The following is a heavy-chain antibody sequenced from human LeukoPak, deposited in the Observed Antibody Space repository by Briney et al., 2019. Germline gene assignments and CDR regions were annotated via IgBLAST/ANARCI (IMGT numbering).Heavy chain of an antibody. V-gene: IGHV1-2*04. CDR3: ARDSAHGGYHFDY. J-gene: IGHJ4*02. D-gene: IGHD3-22*01. CDR2: INPNSGGT. Sequence: GASVKVSCKASGYTFTGYYMHWVRQAPGQGLEWMGWINPNSGGTNYAQKFQGWVTMTRDTSISTAYMELSRLRSDDTAVYYCARDSAHGGYHFDYWGQGTLVTVSS. CDR1: GYTFTGYY.